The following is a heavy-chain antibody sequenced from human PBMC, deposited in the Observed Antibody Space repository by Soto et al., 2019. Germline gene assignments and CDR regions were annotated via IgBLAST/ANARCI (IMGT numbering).Heavy chain of an antibody. V-gene: IGHV4-30-2*01. CDR2: IYHSGST. CDR1: GGSISSGGYF. CDR3: AAGGGLPRYY. J-gene: IGHJ4*02. D-gene: IGHD5-12*01. Sequence: QLQLQESGSGLVKPSQTLSLTCAVSGGSISSGGYFWSWIRQPPGKGLEWIGYIYHSGSTYYNPSLKSRVTISVDRSKTQFSLNLTSVTAADTAVYYCAAGGGLPRYYWGQGTLVTVSS.